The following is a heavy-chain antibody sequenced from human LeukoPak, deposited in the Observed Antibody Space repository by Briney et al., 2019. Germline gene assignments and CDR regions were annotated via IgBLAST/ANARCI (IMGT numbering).Heavy chain of an antibody. CDR2: ISPNSGGT. CDR3: ANSSAAAYYFDY. Sequence: ASVKVPCKASGYTFTDYYIHWVRQAPGQGLEWMGRISPNSGGTNYAQKFQGRVTMTRDTSISTAYMELSGLRSDDTAVYYCANSSAAAYYFDYWGQGTLVTVSS. CDR1: GYTFTDYY. V-gene: IGHV1-2*06. J-gene: IGHJ4*02. D-gene: IGHD2-15*01.